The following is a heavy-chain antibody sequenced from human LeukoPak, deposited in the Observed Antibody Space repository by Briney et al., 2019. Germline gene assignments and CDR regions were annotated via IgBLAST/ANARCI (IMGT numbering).Heavy chain of an antibody. CDR1: GGSVSSGSYY. D-gene: IGHD3-22*01. J-gene: IGHJ4*02. CDR3: ARFYYDRSGFYYYFDY. CDR2: IYYTGST. Sequence: TSETLSLTCTVSGGSVSSGSYYWSWIRQPPGKGLEWVGYIYYTGSTNYNPSLKSRVTISVDTSKNQFSLKLSSVTAADTAVYYCARFYYDRSGFYYYFDYWGQGALVTVSS. V-gene: IGHV4-61*01.